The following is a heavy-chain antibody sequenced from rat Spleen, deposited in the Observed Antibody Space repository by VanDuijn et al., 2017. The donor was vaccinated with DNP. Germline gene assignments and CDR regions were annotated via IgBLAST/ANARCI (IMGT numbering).Heavy chain of an antibody. CDR2: ISTSGTRT. D-gene: IGHD1-2*01. Sequence: EMHLVESGGGLVQPGRSLKLSCLASGFTFSNYYMAWVRQAPKKGLEWVATISTSGTRTYYPDSVKGRFTISSDNAKSSLYLQMNSLKSEDAATYYCARQDYSNYNYFDYWGQGVMVTVSS. V-gene: IGHV5S23*01. CDR1: GFTFSNYY. CDR3: ARQDYSNYNYFDY. J-gene: IGHJ2*01.